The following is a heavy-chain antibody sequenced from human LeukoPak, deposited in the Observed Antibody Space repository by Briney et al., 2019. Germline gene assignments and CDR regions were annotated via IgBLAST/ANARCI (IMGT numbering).Heavy chain of an antibody. Sequence: GASVKVSCKASGYTFTSYGISWVRQAPGQGLEWMGWISAYNGNTNYAQKLQGRVTMTTDTSTSTAYMELRSLRSDDTAVYYCARTSSDSDYSSRHDYYYYMDVWGKGTTVTVSS. CDR1: GYTFTSYG. CDR3: ARTSSDSDYSSRHDYYYYMDV. J-gene: IGHJ6*03. V-gene: IGHV1-18*01. D-gene: IGHD4-11*01. CDR2: ISAYNGNT.